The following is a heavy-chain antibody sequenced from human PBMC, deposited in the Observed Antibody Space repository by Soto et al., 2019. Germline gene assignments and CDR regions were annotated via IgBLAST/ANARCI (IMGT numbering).Heavy chain of an antibody. CDR3: AHSARWRDVTYYYGSGRYIPALNWFDP. CDR1: GFSLSTSGVG. J-gene: IGHJ5*02. Sequence: GSGPTLVNPTQTLTLTCTFSGFSLSTSGVGVGWIRQPPGKALEWLALIYWNDDKRYSPSLKSRLTITKDTSKNQVVLTMTNMDPVDTATYYCAHSARWRDVTYYYGSGRYIPALNWFDPWGQGTLVTVSS. V-gene: IGHV2-5*01. D-gene: IGHD3-10*01. CDR2: IYWNDDK.